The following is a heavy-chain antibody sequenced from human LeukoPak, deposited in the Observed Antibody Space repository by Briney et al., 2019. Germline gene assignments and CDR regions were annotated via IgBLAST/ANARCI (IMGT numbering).Heavy chain of an antibody. CDR3: AKASAFYFDTSGYPIPHYYDF. CDR1: GFTFSDYS. D-gene: IGHD5-12*01. V-gene: IGHV3-48*04. CDR2: ISGTSSII. J-gene: IGHJ4*02. Sequence: GGSLRLSCAASGFTFSDYSMNWVRQAPGKGLEWVSYISGTSSIIYYGDSVKGRFTVSRDNAKNSLYLQMNGLRAEDTAVYYCAKASAFYFDTSGYPIPHYYDFWGQGTLVTVSS.